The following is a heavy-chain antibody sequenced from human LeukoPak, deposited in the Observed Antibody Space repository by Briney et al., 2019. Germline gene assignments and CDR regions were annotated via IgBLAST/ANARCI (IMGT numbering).Heavy chain of an antibody. CDR2: IYTSGST. CDR3: ARDGGYSGYEYYYYYYMDV. J-gene: IGHJ6*03. D-gene: IGHD5-12*01. V-gene: IGHV4-4*07. CDR1: GGSISSYY. Sequence: SETLSLTCTVSGGSISSYYWSWIRQPAGKGLEWIGRIYTSGSTNYNPSLKSRVTMSVDTSKNQFSLKLSSVTAADTAVYYCARDGGYSGYEYYYYYYMDVWGTGTTVTVPS.